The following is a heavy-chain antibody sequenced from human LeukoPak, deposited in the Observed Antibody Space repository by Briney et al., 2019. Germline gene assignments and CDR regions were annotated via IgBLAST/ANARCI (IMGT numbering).Heavy chain of an antibody. J-gene: IGHJ4*02. CDR1: GGTFIIYA. CDR3: ARTFIGVGGYSYGLLDY. V-gene: IGHV1-69*06. CDR2: IIPIFGTA. D-gene: IGHD5-18*01. Sequence: SVNVSFKASGGTFIIYAISWVRQAPGQGGEWMGGIIPIFGTANYTQKFQGRVTITADKATSKAYMELSSLRSEDTAVYYCARTFIGVGGYSYGLLDYWGQGTLVTVSS.